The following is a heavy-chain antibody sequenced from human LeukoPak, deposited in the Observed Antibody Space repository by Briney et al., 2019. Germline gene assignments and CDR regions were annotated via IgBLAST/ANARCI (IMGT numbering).Heavy chain of an antibody. J-gene: IGHJ6*02. V-gene: IGHV1-18*01. CDR1: GYTLTTHG. CDR2: ISSNSGNT. CDR3: ARAVPAGMGYYFYGMAV. Sequence: GASVKVSCKASGYTLTTHGISWVRQAPGQGLEWMGWISSNSGNTDYAQKFQGRVTLTTDTSTNTAFMELRTLISDDTAVYYCARAVPAGMGYYFYGMAVWGQGTTVTVSS. D-gene: IGHD2-2*01.